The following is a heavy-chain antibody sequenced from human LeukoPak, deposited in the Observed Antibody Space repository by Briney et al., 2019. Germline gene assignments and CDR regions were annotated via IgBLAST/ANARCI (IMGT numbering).Heavy chain of an antibody. CDR2: IYSGDSGT. J-gene: IGHJ3*02. V-gene: IGHV5-51*01. D-gene: IGHD6-19*01. CDR3: ARASSSGSLPGGPFDI. CDR1: GYSFTSYW. Sequence: GESLKISCKGSGYSFTSYWVGWVGQMPGKGLEGMGVIYSGDSGTRYSPSFQGQGTISAGKSIRTACLQWRRLNASDTDMYDCARASSSGSLPGGPFDIWGQGTMVTVSS.